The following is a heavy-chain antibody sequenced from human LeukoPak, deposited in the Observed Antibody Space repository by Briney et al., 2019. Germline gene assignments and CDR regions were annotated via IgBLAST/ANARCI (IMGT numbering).Heavy chain of an antibody. D-gene: IGHD3-10*01. V-gene: IGHV4-34*01. CDR1: GGSFSGYY. CDR3: ARALRTGSYLYYFDY. CDR2: INHSGST. Sequence: PSETLSLTCAVYGGSFSGYYWSWIGQPPGKGLEWIGEINHSGSTNYNPSLKSRVTISVDTSKNQFSLQLNSVTPEDTAVYYCARALRTGSYLYYFDYWGQGTLVTVSS. J-gene: IGHJ4*02.